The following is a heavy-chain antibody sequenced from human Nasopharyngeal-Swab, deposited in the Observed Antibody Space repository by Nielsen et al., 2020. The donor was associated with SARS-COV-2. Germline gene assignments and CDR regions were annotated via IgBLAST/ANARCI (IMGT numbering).Heavy chain of an antibody. CDR3: ARDKSMIVVVITTHPYGMDV. J-gene: IGHJ6*02. V-gene: IGHV1-46*01. CDR2: INPSGGST. D-gene: IGHD3-22*01. Sequence: WERQAPGQGLEWMGIINPSGGSTSYAQKLQGRVTMTRDTSTSTVYMELSSLRSEDTAVYYCARDKSMIVVVITTHPYGMDVWGQGTTVTVSS.